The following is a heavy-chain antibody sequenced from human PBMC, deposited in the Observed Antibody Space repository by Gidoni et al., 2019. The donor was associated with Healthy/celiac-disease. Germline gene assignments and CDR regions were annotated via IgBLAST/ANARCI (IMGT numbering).Heavy chain of an antibody. CDR1: GFTFSSYA. Sequence: QVQLVESGGGVVQPGRSLRLSCAASGFTFSSYAMQWFRQAPGKGLAWVAVISYDGSNKSYADSVKGRFTISRDNSKNTLYLQMNSLRAEDTAVYYCAREGLGYCSSTSCHPYYYYYMDVWGKGTTVTVSS. D-gene: IGHD2-2*01. J-gene: IGHJ6*03. V-gene: IGHV3-30-3*01. CDR2: ISYDGSNK. CDR3: AREGLGYCSSTSCHPYYYYYMDV.